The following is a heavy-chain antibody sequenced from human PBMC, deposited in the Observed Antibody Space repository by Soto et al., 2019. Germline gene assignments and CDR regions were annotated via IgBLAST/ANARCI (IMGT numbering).Heavy chain of an antibody. V-gene: IGHV3-23*01. CDR3: AKGRGGSGSLTPRVDF. D-gene: IGHD3-10*01. J-gene: IGHJ4*02. CDR1: GFTFNNYA. Sequence: EVQLLESGGGLVQPGGSLRLSCAASGFTFNNYAMPWVRQAPGKGLEWVSAISGGGDTTSYADSVKGRFTVSRDASKNTLDLQMSRLRAEDSALYYCAKGRGGSGSLTPRVDFWGQGTLVTVSS. CDR2: ISGGGDTT.